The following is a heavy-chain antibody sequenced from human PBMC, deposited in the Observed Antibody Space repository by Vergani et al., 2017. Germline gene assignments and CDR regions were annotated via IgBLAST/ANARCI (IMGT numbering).Heavy chain of an antibody. CDR3: ASCSSTSCYHSAFDI. D-gene: IGHD2-2*01. V-gene: IGHV3-33*01. J-gene: IGHJ3*02. CDR2: IWYDGSNK. Sequence: QVQLVESGGGVVQPGRSLRLSCAASGFTFSSYAMHWVRQAPGKGLEWVAVIWYDGSNKYYADSVKGRFTISRDNSKNTLYLQMNSLRAEDTAVYYCASCSSTSCYHSAFDIWGQGTMVTVSS. CDR1: GFTFSSYA.